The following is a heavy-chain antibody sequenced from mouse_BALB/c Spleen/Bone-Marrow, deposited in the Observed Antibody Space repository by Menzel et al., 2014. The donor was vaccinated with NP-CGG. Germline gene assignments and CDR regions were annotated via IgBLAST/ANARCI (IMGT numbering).Heavy chain of an antibody. V-gene: IGHV5-12-2*01. D-gene: IGHD1-1*01. Sequence: EVKLQESGGGLVQPGGSLKLSCAASGFTFSSYTMSWVRQTPEKRLEWVAYISNGGGSTYYPDTVKGRFTISRDNAKNTPYLQMSSLKSEDTAMYYCARHGYYGSRAMDYWGQGTSVTVSS. J-gene: IGHJ4*01. CDR1: GFTFSSYT. CDR3: ARHGYYGSRAMDY. CDR2: ISNGGGST.